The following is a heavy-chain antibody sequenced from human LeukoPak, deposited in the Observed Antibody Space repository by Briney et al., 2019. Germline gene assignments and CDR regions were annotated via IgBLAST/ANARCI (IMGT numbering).Heavy chain of an antibody. D-gene: IGHD2-2*01. Sequence: PGRSLRLSCAASGCTLSSFTMQWVRHNPGKGLEWVAVISYDESQKWYADSVKGRFTISRDISKNTLYLEMDSLRGEDTAVYYCARAYDTSWHNFAYWGQRSLVTVSS. J-gene: IGHJ4*02. V-gene: IGHV3-30-3*01. CDR2: ISYDESQK. CDR3: ARAYDTSWHNFAY. CDR1: GCTLSSFT.